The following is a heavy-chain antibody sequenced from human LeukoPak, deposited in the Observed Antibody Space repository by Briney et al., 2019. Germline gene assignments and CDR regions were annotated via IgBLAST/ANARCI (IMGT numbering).Heavy chain of an antibody. J-gene: IGHJ4*02. Sequence: GASVKVPCKASGGTFSSYAISWVRQAPGQGLEWMGRIIPILGIANYAQKFQGRVTITADKSTSTAYMELSSLRSEDTAVYYCARDYDSSGYYPPGYWGQGTLVTVSS. V-gene: IGHV1-69*04. CDR1: GGTFSSYA. D-gene: IGHD3-22*01. CDR2: IIPILGIA. CDR3: ARDYDSSGYYPPGY.